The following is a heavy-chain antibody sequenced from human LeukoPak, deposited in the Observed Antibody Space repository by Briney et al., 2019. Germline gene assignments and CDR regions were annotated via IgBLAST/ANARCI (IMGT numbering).Heavy chain of an antibody. J-gene: IGHJ4*02. CDR3: ARAYGTFDY. CDR2: INSDGSWT. D-gene: IGHD2-8*01. Sequence: PGGSLRLSCAASGNYWMHWVRQVPGKGLVWVSHINSDGSWTSYADSVKGRFTISRDNAKNSLYLQMNSLRAEDTAVYYCARAYGTFDYWGQGTLVTVSS. V-gene: IGHV3-74*01. CDR1: GNYW.